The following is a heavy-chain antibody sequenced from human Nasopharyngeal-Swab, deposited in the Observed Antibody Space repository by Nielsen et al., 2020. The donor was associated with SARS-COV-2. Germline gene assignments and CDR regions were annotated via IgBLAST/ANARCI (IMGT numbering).Heavy chain of an antibody. CDR2: INYSGST. Sequence: WSRQPPGKGLEWIAYINYSGSTYYNPSLKSRVTISVDTSKNQISQKLSSVTAADTAVYYCARIAAAGIFDYWGQGTLVTVSS. V-gene: IGHV4-31*02. D-gene: IGHD6-13*01. CDR3: ARIAAAGIFDY. J-gene: IGHJ4*02.